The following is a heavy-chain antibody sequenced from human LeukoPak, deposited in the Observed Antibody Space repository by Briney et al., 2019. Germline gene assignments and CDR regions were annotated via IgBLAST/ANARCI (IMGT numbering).Heavy chain of an antibody. CDR3: VTRTYYFDY. CDR1: GGSFSGYY. V-gene: IGHV4-34*01. J-gene: IGHJ4*02. CDR2: INHSRST. D-gene: IGHD1-1*01. Sequence: SETLSLTCDVYGGSFSGYYWSWIRQPPGKGLEWSGEINHSRSTNYNPSLKSRLTISVDTSKNQCSLKLSSVTAAGTAVYYCVTRTYYFDYWGQGTQVTVSS.